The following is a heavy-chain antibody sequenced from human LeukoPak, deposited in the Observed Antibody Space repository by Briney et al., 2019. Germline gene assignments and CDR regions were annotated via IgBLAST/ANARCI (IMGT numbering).Heavy chain of an antibody. V-gene: IGHV3-21*01. CDR2: ISSSSSYI. D-gene: IGHD3-22*01. Sequence: GGSLRLSCAASGFTFSSYSMNWVRQAPGKGLEWVSSISSSSSYIYYADSVKGRFTISRDNAKNSLYLQMNSLRAEDTAVYYCARDGGVDDSSGYYLSEYFQHWGQGTLVTVSS. CDR1: GFTFSSYS. CDR3: ARDGGVDDSSGYYLSEYFQH. J-gene: IGHJ1*01.